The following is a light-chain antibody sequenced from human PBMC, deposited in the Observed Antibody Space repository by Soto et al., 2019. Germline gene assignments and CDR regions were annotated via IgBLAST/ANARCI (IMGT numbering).Light chain of an antibody. CDR1: SSNIGGNT. CDR2: FSS. J-gene: IGLJ2*01. Sequence: QSALTQSPSASGTPGQRVTISCSGSSSNIGGNTVNWYQQLPGTAPKLLIFFSSHRPSGVPDRFSGSKSGSSASLAISELQSEDEANYYCAAWDDSLNGVVFGGGTKLTVL. V-gene: IGLV1-44*01. CDR3: AAWDDSLNGVV.